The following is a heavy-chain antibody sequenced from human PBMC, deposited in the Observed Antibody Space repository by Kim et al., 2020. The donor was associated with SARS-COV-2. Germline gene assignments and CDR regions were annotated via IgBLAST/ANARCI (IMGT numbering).Heavy chain of an antibody. V-gene: IGHV4-34*01. CDR3: ARVYYGSPMDV. CDR2: INHSGST. Sequence: SETLSLTCAVYGGSFSGYYWSWIRQPPGKGLEWIGEINHSGSTNYNPSLKSRVTISVDTSKNQFSLKLSSVTAADTAVYYCARVYYGSPMDVWGQGTTVTVSS. J-gene: IGHJ6*02. D-gene: IGHD3-10*01. CDR1: GGSFSGYY.